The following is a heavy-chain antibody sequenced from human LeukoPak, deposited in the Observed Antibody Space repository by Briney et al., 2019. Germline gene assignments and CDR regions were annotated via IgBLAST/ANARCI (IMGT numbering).Heavy chain of an antibody. CDR3: ARSVPGGTGWMGSIDY. D-gene: IGHD6-19*01. V-gene: IGHV3-7*01. CDR1: GFTFSYYW. J-gene: IGHJ4*02. CDR2: IKQDGTDK. Sequence: GGSLRLSCAASGFTFSYYWMSWVRQAPGKGLEWVANIKQDGTDKYYVDSVKGRFTISRENAKNSLYLQMNSLRAGDTAVYYCARSVPGGTGWMGSIDYWGQGTLVTVSS.